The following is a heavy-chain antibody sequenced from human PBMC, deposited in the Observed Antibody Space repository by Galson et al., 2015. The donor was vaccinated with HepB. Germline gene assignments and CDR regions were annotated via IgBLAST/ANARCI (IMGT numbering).Heavy chain of an antibody. V-gene: IGHV4-34*01. CDR1: FSDYY. CDR3: ARRGGSSFHSKSRFDY. J-gene: IGHJ4*02. D-gene: IGHD3-10*01. CDR2: INHIGYT. Sequence: FSDYYWSWIRQPPGKGLEWIGEINHIGYTNYNPSLKSRVTISVDTSKNQFSLKLSSVTAADTAVFYCARRGGSSFHSKSRFDYWGQGTLVTVSS.